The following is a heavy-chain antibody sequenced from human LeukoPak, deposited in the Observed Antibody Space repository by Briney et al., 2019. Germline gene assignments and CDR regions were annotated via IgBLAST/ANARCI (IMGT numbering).Heavy chain of an antibody. D-gene: IGHD6-19*01. Sequence: GGSLRLSCAAPGFMFHDYAIHWVRQAPGKGLEWVSLISGDGGSTFYADSVKGRFTISRDNSKNSLYLQMNSLRSDDTALYYCARDSESSGWYDYWGQGTLVTVSS. CDR1: GFMFHDYA. CDR2: ISGDGGST. CDR3: ARDSESSGWYDY. J-gene: IGHJ4*02. V-gene: IGHV3-43*02.